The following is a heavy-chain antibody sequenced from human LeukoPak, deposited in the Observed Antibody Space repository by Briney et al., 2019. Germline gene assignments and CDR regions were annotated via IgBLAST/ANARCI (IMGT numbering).Heavy chain of an antibody. Sequence: GGSLRLSCAASGFTFSTYSMNWVCQAPGKGLEWVSSISTSSSYIYYADSLKGRFTISRDNAKNTLYLQMNSLRAEDTAVYYCATGHHDILTGYSMFYFDYWGQGTLVTVSS. CDR2: ISTSSSYI. J-gene: IGHJ4*02. CDR1: GFTFSTYS. V-gene: IGHV3-21*01. D-gene: IGHD3-9*01. CDR3: ATGHHDILTGYSMFYFDY.